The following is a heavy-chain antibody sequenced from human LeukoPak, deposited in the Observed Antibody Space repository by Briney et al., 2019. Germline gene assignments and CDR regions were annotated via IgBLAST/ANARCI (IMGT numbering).Heavy chain of an antibody. CDR3: ARGHSSSSGYSPFDY. CDR1: GGSISSLY. D-gene: IGHD3-22*01. V-gene: IGHV4-59*01. CDR2: IYYSGST. Sequence: SETLSLTCTVSGGSISSLYWSWIRQPPGKGLEWIGYIYYSGSTSHNPSLKSRVTISVDTSKKQFSLKLSSVTAADTAVYYCARGHSSSSGYSPFDYWGQGTLVTVSS. J-gene: IGHJ4*02.